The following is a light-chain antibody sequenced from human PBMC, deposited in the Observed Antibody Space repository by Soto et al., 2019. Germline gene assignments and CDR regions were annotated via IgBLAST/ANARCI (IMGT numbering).Light chain of an antibody. CDR2: DAS. V-gene: IGKV3-11*01. J-gene: IGKJ1*01. CDR3: QHFGSSPPVI. CDR1: QSVSKY. Sequence: EFVLTQSPATLSLSPGERATLSCRASQSVSKYLAWYQQKPGQAPRLLIYDASNRATGIPVRFSGSGSGTDFTLTISGLEPEDFAVYFCQHFGSSPPVIFGQGTKVDIK.